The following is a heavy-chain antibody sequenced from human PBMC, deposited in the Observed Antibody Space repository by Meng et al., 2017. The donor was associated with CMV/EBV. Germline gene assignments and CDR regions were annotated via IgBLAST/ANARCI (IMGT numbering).Heavy chain of an antibody. CDR3: AKADCSSTSCYTDYYYYYGMDV. D-gene: IGHD2-2*02. V-gene: IGHV3-30*02. CDR1: GFTFSSYG. CDR2: IRYDGSNK. J-gene: IGHJ6*02. Sequence: GSLRLSCAASGFTFSSYGMHWVRQAPGKGLEWVAFIRYDGSNKYYADSVKGRFTISRDNSKNTLYLQMNSLRAEDTAVYYCAKADCSSTSCYTDYYYYYGMDVWGQGTTVTVSS.